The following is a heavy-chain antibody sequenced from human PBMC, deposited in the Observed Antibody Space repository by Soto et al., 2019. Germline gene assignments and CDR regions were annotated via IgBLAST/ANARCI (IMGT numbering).Heavy chain of an antibody. CDR1: GGSISSGGYS. V-gene: IGHV4-30-2*01. J-gene: IGHJ5*02. D-gene: IGHD1-1*01. CDR2: IYHSGRT. CDR3: ARDQLEGNWFDP. Sequence: QLQLQESGSGLVRPSQTLSLTCAASGGSISSGGYSWNWIRQPPGKGLEWIGYIYHSGRTLYNPSLKSRVTIAVDKSKNQFSLKLSSVTAADTAVYYCARDQLEGNWFDPWGQGTLVTVSS.